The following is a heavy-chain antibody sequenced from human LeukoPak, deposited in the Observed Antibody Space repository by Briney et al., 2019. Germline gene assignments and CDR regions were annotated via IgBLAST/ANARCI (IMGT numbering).Heavy chain of an antibody. CDR3: ARELTVTKSYYFDY. J-gene: IGHJ4*02. D-gene: IGHD4-17*01. V-gene: IGHV4-4*07. CDR1: GVSISSYY. CDR2: IYTSGST. Sequence: PSETLSLTCTVSGVSISSYYWSWIRQPAGKGLEWIGRIYTSGSTNYNPSLKSRVTMSVDTSKNQFSLKLSSVTAADTAVYYCARELTVTKSYYFDYWGQGTLVTVSS.